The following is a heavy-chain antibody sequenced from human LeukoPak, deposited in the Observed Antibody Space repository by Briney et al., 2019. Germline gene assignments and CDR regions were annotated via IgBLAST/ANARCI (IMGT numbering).Heavy chain of an antibody. J-gene: IGHJ4*02. D-gene: IGHD5-12*01. V-gene: IGHV1-2*02. CDR1: GYTFTGYY. CDR2: INPNSGGT. Sequence: GASVKVSCKASGYTFTGYYMHWVRQPPGQGLEWMGWINPNSGGTNYAQKFQGRVTMTRDTSISTAYMELNSLRSDDTAVYYCARVPGYSGYDLAWDYWGQGTLVTVSS. CDR3: ARVPGYSGYDLAWDY.